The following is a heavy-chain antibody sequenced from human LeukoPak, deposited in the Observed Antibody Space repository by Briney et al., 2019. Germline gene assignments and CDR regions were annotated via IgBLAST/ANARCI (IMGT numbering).Heavy chain of an antibody. J-gene: IGHJ4*02. Sequence: GGSLRLSCAASGYTFSSCAMTWVRQAPGKGLECVSAISGAGGATYYADSVKGRFTISRDNSQSTLYLQMNSLRAEDTAVYYCAKGIAAAGRYYFDYWGQGTLVTVSS. V-gene: IGHV3-23*01. CDR3: AKGIAAAGRYYFDY. CDR1: GYTFSSCA. CDR2: ISGAGGAT. D-gene: IGHD6-13*01.